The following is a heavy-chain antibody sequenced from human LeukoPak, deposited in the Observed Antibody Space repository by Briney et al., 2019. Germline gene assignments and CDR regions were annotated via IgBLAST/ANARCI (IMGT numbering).Heavy chain of an antibody. J-gene: IGHJ4*02. D-gene: IGHD4-23*01. V-gene: IGHV3-21*01. CDR1: GFTFSSFG. CDR3: ARNYGGYSH. CDR2: ISSSSSYI. Sequence: GGSLRLSCAASGFTFSSFGMNWVRQAPGKGLEWVSSISSSSSYIFYADSVKGRFTISRDNAKNSLYLQMNSLRAEDTALYYCARNYGGYSHWGQGTLVTVSS.